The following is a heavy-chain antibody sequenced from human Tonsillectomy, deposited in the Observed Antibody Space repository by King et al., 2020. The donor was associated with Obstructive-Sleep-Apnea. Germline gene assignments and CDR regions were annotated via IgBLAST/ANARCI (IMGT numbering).Heavy chain of an antibody. CDR2: ISYDGNNK. D-gene: IGHD6-19*01. CDR3: ARSEQWLAGGLDF. V-gene: IGHV3-30*04. Sequence: VQLVESGGGVVQPGRSLRLSCAASGFTFSIYAMNWVRQAPGKGLEWVAVISYDGNNKYYVDSVKGRFTVSRDNSKNTLYLQMNSLRPDDTSVYYCARSEQWLAGGLDFWGQGNLVTVSA. J-gene: IGHJ4*02. CDR1: GFTFSIYA.